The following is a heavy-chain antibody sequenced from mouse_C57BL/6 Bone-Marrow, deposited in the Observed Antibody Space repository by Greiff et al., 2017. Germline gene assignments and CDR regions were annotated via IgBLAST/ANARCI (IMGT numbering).Heavy chain of an antibody. Sequence: GGGLVQPKGSLKLSCAASGFSFNTYAMNWVRQAPGKGLEWVSRIRSKSNNYATYYADSVKDRFTISSDDSESMLYLQMNNLKTDDTAMYYCVKQRGLHFDYWGQGTTLTVSS. J-gene: IGHJ2*01. CDR3: VKQRGLHFDY. V-gene: IGHV10-1*01. D-gene: IGHD2-4*01. CDR2: IRSKSNNYAT. CDR1: GFSFNTYA.